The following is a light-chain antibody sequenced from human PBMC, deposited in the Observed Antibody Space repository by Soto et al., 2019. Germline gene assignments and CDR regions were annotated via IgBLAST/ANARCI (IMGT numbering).Light chain of an antibody. CDR3: SSYISSNTRV. CDR1: SRDIGGYNY. V-gene: IGLV2-14*01. Sequence: QSALAQPASVSGSPGQSITISCTGGSRDIGGYNYVSWLQQHPGKAPKLMIYEVTNRPSGVSNRFSGSKSGSTASLTISGLQAEAEADYYCSSYISSNTRVFGTGTKVTVL. CDR2: EVT. J-gene: IGLJ1*01.